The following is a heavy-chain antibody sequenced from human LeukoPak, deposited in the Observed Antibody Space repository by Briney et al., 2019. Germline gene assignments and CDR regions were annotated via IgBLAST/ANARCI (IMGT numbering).Heavy chain of an antibody. Sequence: KPSETLSLTCAVYGGSFSGYYWSWIRQPPGKGLEWIGEINHSGSTNYNPSLKSRVTISVDTSKNQFSLKLSSVTAADTAVYYCARATTIFGVVSSRADAFDIWGQGTMVTVSS. D-gene: IGHD3-3*01. V-gene: IGHV4-34*01. J-gene: IGHJ3*02. CDR3: ARATTIFGVVSSRADAFDI. CDR1: GGSFSGYY. CDR2: INHSGST.